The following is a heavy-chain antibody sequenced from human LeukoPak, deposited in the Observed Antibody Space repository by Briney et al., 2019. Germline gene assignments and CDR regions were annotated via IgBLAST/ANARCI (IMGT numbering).Heavy chain of an antibody. J-gene: IGHJ6*03. V-gene: IGHV4-34*01. CDR3: ARGTTVTTFQAGTYYYYYIDV. Sequence: PSETLSLTCAVYGRSFNGHHWTWIRQAPGKGREWIGEIKHSGSTNYNPSLKSRVTISVDTSKNHFSLKLSSVTAADTALYYCARGTTVTTFQAGTYYYYYIDVWGKGTTVAVYS. CDR2: IKHSGST. CDR1: GRSFNGHH. D-gene: IGHD4-17*01.